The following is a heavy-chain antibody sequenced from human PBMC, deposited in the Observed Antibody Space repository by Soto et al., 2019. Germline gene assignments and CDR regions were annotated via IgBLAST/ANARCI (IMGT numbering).Heavy chain of an antibody. CDR3: AKGAYYDFWSGYSAFDF. D-gene: IGHD3-3*01. J-gene: IGHJ4*02. V-gene: IGHV3-23*01. CDR1: GFTFSNYV. CDR2: INGSGSST. Sequence: GGSLRLSCAASGFTFSNYVMSWVRQAPGRGLKKVSAINGSGSSTYYADSVKGRFTISRDNSKNSLYLQMDSLRAEDTAVYYCAKGAYYDFWSGYSAFDFWGQGSLVTVSS.